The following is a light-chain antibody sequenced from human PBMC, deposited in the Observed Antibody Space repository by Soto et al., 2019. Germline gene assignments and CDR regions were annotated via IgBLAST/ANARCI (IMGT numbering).Light chain of an antibody. V-gene: IGKV3-20*01. CDR3: QDYGSSRT. Sequence: EIVLTQSPGTLSLSPGEKATLSCRASQSVRSSYLAWYQQKPGQAPRLLIYGASSRATGIPDRFSGSGSGTDFTLTISRLDPEDSAVYYCQDYGSSRTFGQGTKV. J-gene: IGKJ1*01. CDR1: QSVRSSY. CDR2: GAS.